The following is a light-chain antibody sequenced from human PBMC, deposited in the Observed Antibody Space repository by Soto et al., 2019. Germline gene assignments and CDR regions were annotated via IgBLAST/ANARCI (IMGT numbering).Light chain of an antibody. CDR1: NSDVGAYNY. Sequence: QSVLTQPASVSGSPGQSITISCTGSNSDVGAYNYVSWYQQHPGKAPKLIIYEVNNRPSGVSYRFSGSKSGNTASLTISGLQADDDADYYCASYTISSTRVFGGGTKLTVL. J-gene: IGLJ3*02. CDR3: ASYTISSTRV. V-gene: IGLV2-14*01. CDR2: EVN.